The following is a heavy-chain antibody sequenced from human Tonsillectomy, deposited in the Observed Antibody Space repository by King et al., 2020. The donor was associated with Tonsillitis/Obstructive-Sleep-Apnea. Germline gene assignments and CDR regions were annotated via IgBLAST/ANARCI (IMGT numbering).Heavy chain of an antibody. D-gene: IGHD6-13*01. CDR3: ARGRSWYYNWFDP. Sequence: LQLQESGPGLVKPSETLSLTCTVSGGSVSSSSHYWGWIRQPPGKGLEWIGSSPYPGNTYYNPSLKSRVTISVDTSKNLFSLNLNSVTAADTAVYYCARGRSWYYNWFDPWGQGTLVTVSS. J-gene: IGHJ5*02. CDR2: SPYPGNT. V-gene: IGHV4-39*01. CDR1: GGSVSSSSHY.